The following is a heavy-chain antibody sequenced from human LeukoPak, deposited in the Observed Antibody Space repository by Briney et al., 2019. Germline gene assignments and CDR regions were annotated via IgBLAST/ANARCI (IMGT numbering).Heavy chain of an antibody. CDR1: GYSFTNYG. J-gene: IGHJ4*02. CDR3: ARVWSRTGPRSGLGY. V-gene: IGHV1-18*01. Sequence: GASVQVSCKASGYSFTNYGISWVRQAPGQGLEWMGWISAYNGNPNYAQKLQGRVTMTTDTSTSTAYMELRSLRSDDTAVYYCARVWSRTGPRSGLGYWGQGTLVTVSS. CDR2: ISAYNGNP. D-gene: IGHD3/OR15-3a*01.